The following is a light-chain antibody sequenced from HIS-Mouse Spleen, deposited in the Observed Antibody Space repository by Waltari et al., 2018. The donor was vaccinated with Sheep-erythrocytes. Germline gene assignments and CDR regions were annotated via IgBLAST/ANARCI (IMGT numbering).Light chain of an antibody. CDR2: AAS. V-gene: IGKV1-12*01. Sequence: DIQMTQSPSSVSASVGDRVTITCRASQGISSWLDWYQQKPGKAPKLRIYAASSLQSGVPSRFSGSGSGTDFTLTISSLQPEDFATYYCQQANSFPITFGQGTRLEIK. J-gene: IGKJ5*01. CDR1: QGISSW. CDR3: QQANSFPIT.